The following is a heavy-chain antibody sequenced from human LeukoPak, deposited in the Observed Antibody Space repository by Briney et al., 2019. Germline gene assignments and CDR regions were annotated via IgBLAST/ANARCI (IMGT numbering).Heavy chain of an antibody. J-gene: IGHJ4*02. D-gene: IGHD5-12*01. CDR2: ISSSGSTI. CDR1: GFTFSSYA. Sequence: PGGSLRLSCSASGFTFSSYAMHWVRQAPGKGLEWVSYISSSGSTIYYADSVRGRFTISRDNAKNSLYLQMNSLRAEDTAVYYCAREVSGYDFGYWGQGTLVTVSS. V-gene: IGHV3-48*03. CDR3: AREVSGYDFGY.